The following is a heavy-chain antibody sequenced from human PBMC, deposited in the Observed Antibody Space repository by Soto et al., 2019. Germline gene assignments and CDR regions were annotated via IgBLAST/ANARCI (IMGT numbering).Heavy chain of an antibody. Sequence: PGGSLRLSCAASGFTFSSYSMNWVRQAPGKGLEWVSSISSSSSYIYYADSVKGRFTISRDNAKNSLYLQMNSLRAEDTAVYYCAREESSSSYYYYYYGMDVWGPGTTVTVSS. CDR1: GFTFSSYS. D-gene: IGHD6-6*01. J-gene: IGHJ6*01. CDR3: AREESSSSYYYYYYGMDV. CDR2: ISSSSSYI. V-gene: IGHV3-21*01.